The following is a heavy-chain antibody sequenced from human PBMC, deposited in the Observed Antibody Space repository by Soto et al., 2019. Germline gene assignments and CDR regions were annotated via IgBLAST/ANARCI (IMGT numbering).Heavy chain of an antibody. CDR2: IYYSGST. CDR1: GGSISSGGYY. J-gene: IGHJ4*02. Sequence: QVQLQESGPGLVKPSQTLSLTCTVSGGSISSGGYYWSWIRQHPVKGLEWIGYIYYSGSTYYNPSLKCRVTISVDTSKNQFSLKLSSVNAADTAVYYCARVPYYDSSGYPEYYFDYWGQGTLVTVSS. D-gene: IGHD3-22*01. CDR3: ARVPYYDSSGYPEYYFDY. V-gene: IGHV4-31*03.